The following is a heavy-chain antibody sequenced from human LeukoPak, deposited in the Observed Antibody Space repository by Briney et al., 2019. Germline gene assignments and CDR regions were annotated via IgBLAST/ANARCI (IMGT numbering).Heavy chain of an antibody. J-gene: IGHJ6*03. V-gene: IGHV3-21*04. CDR2: ISSSSSYI. CDR3: ARDGGSWLEYYYMDV. Sequence: GGSLRLSCAASGFTFSSYSMNWVRQAPGKGLEWVSSISSSSSYIYYADSVKGRFTISRDNAKNSLYLQMNSLRSDDTAVYYCARDGGSWLEYYYMDVWGKGTTVTVSS. CDR1: GFTFSSYS. D-gene: IGHD2-15*01.